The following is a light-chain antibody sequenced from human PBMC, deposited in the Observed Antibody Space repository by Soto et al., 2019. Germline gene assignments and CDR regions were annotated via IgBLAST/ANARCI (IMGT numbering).Light chain of an antibody. J-gene: IGLJ3*02. V-gene: IGLV1-44*01. CDR3: AAWDDSLPGWL. Sequence: QSVLTQPPSASGTPGQRVTISCSGSSSNIGRNTVDWYQQLPGTVPTLLIYSNNQRPSGVPDRFSGSKSGTSASLAISGLQSEDEADYYFAAWDDSLPGWLFGGGTKLTVL. CDR1: SSNIGRNT. CDR2: SNN.